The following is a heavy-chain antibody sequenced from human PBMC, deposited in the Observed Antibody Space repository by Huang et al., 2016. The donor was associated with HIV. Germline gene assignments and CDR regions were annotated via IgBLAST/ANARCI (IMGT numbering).Heavy chain of an antibody. CDR2: INQSGST. V-gene: IGHV4-34*01. CDR1: GGSFSGHY. Sequence: QVQLQQWGAGLLKPSETLSLTCAVYGGSFSGHYWTWIRQPPGKGLEWIGEINQSGSTNYNPALKSRVTISVDTSKNQFSLQLTSVTAADSAVYYCARGGMGRWLQWKTFDIWGQGTMVTVSS. CDR3: ARGGMGRWLQWKTFDI. D-gene: IGHD5-12*01. J-gene: IGHJ3*02.